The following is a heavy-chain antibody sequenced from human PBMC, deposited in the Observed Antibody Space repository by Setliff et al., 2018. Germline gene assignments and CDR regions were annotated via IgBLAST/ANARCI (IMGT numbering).Heavy chain of an antibody. V-gene: IGHV3-49*04. D-gene: IGHD6-19*01. CDR3: IRASSIAVAGSSI. J-gene: IGHJ4*02. CDR1: GFAFGDYA. Sequence: GSLRLSCTASGFAFGDYAMSWVRQAPGKGLEWIGLIKNKGYGETTEFAASVKGRFTISRDDSKSIAYLQMNSLKTEDTAVYYCIRASSIAVAGSSIWGQGTLVTVSS. CDR2: IKNKGYGETT.